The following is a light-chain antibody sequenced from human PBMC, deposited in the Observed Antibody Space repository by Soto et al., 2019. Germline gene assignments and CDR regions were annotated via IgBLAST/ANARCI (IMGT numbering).Light chain of an antibody. Sequence: DIQMTQSPSSVSASVGDRITITCRASQSVRTWLAWYQQKPGKAPKLLIYAASSLQSGVPSRFSGSGSVTDFTLTITSLQPEDFATYYCQETTGFPFTFGPGTKVDVK. CDR3: QETTGFPFT. CDR2: AAS. CDR1: QSVRTW. V-gene: IGKV1-12*01. J-gene: IGKJ3*01.